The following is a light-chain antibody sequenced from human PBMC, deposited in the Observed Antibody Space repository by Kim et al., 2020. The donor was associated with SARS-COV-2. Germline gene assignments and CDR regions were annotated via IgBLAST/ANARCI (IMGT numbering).Light chain of an antibody. CDR3: QQYNSYYT. J-gene: IGKJ2*01. CDR1: QSISNW. V-gene: IGKV1-5*01. Sequence: LGAAVGDRVTIACRASQSISNWLAWYQQKPGKAPKILIYDASSLESGVPSRFSGSGSGTEFTLTISSLQPDDIATYHCQQYNSYYTFGQGTKLEI. CDR2: DAS.